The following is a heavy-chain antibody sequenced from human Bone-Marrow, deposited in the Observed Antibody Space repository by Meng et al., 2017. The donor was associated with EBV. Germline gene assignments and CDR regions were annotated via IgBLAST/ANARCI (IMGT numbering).Heavy chain of an antibody. J-gene: IGHJ4*02. CDR2: INSDGSST. CDR3: VGYMIVGNPIAD. D-gene: IGHD3-22*01. Sequence: EVQLVESGGGLVKPGGSLRFSCAASGFTFSTYSMNWVRQAPGKGLVWVSRINSDGSSTSYADSVKGRFTISRDNAKNTLYLQMNSLRAEDTAVYYCVGYMIVGNPIADWGQGTLVTVSS. CDR1: GFTFSTYS. V-gene: IGHV3-74*02.